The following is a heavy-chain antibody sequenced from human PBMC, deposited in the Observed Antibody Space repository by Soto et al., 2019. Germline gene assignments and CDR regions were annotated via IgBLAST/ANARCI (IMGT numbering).Heavy chain of an antibody. D-gene: IGHD3-9*01. J-gene: IGHJ4*02. CDR2: IWYDGSNK. Sequence: QVQLVESGGGVVQPGRSLRLSCAASGFTLSSYGMNWVRQAPGKGLEWVAVIWYDGSNKYYADSVKGQFTISRDNSKNTLYLQMNSLRAEDTAVYYCASDLVTDWGYWGQGTLVTVSS. CDR3: ASDLVTDWGY. CDR1: GFTLSSYG. V-gene: IGHV3-33*01.